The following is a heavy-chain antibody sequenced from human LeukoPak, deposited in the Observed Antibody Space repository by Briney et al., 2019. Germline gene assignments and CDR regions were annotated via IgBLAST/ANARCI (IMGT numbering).Heavy chain of an antibody. D-gene: IGHD2-8*01. CDR2: VFSSGST. J-gene: IGHJ1*01. CDR3: AAMRGMKVMA. CDR1: GGSISSYY. Sequence: SETLSLTCTVSGGSISSYYWSWIRQPAGKGLEWIGRVFSSGSTFYSPSLKSRVSMSVDTSNSHFSLNMTSVTAADTALYYCAAMRGMKVMAWGQGTLVTVSS. V-gene: IGHV4-4*07.